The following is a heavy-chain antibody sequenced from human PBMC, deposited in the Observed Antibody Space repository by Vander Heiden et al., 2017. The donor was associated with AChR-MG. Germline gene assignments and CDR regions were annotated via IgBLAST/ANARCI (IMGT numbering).Heavy chain of an antibody. D-gene: IGHD2-15*01. CDR3: ARDQDDYYYGMDV. J-gene: IGHJ6*02. CDR2: IYSGGST. CDR1: GFTVSSNY. V-gene: IGHV3-66*01. Sequence: EVQLVESGGGLVQPGGSLRLSCAASGFTVSSNYMGWVRQAPGKGLEWVSVIYSGGSTYYADSVKGRFTISRDNSKNTLYLQMNSLRAEDTAVYYCARDQDDYYYGMDVWGQGTTVTVSS.